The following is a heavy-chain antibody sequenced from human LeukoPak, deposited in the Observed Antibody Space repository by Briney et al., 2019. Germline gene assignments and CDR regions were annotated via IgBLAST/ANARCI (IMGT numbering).Heavy chain of an antibody. J-gene: IGHJ3*02. CDR1: GGSISSGDYY. CDR2: IYYSGST. Sequence: SETLSLTCTVSGGSISSGDYYWSWLRQPPGKGLEWIGYIYYSGSTYYNPSLKSRVTISVDTSKNQFSLKLSSVTAADTAVYYCARGYYGGPDAFDIWGQGTMVTVSS. D-gene: IGHD2/OR15-2a*01. V-gene: IGHV4-30-4*01. CDR3: ARGYYGGPDAFDI.